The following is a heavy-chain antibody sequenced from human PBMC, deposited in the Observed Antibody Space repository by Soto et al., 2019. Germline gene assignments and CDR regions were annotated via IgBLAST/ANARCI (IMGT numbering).Heavy chain of an antibody. CDR1: GFILSGSG. V-gene: IGHV3-30*03. D-gene: IGHD3-22*01. J-gene: IGHJ5*01. CDR3: ARWVGGSMYDNSGKYDS. Sequence: QVQLVESGGGVVQPGRSLRLTCAASGFILSGSGMHWVRQAPGKGLEWVALVSNDGTRKYYGDSVKGRFTISRDNAENTLYLQMNSLRAEDTAVYYCARWVGGSMYDNSGKYDSWGQGTLVTVSS. CDR2: VSNDGTRK.